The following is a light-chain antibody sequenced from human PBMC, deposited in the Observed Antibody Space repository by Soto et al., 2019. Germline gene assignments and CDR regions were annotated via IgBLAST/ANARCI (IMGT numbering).Light chain of an antibody. J-gene: IGKJ3*01. Sequence: EIVLTQSPATLSLSPGERATLSCRASQSVSSYLAWYQQKPVGAPRLLIYDLSNRATGIPARFSGSGSGTDFTLTISSLEPEDFAVYYCQQRSNWPRFTFGPGTKVDI. V-gene: IGKV3-11*01. CDR1: QSVSSY. CDR3: QQRSNWPRFT. CDR2: DLS.